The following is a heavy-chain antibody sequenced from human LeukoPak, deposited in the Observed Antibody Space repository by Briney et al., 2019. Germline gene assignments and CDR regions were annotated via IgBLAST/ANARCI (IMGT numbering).Heavy chain of an antibody. V-gene: IGHV3-23*01. D-gene: IGHD3-10*01. CDR3: ARSKGSGSYSFDY. CDR2: ITTSGDTT. CDR1: GFIFNTYA. Sequence: GGSLRVPCAASGFIFNTYAMNWVRQAPGRGLEWVSLITTSGDTTYYADSVKGRFTISRDNSKNTVHLQMDSLRAEDTAEYYCARSKGSGSYSFDYWGQGTRVSVSS. J-gene: IGHJ4*02.